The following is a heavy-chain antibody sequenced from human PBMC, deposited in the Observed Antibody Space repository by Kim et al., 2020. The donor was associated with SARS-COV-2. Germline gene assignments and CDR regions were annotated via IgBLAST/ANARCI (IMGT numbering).Heavy chain of an antibody. V-gene: IGHV4-59*01. D-gene: IGHD3-22*01. CDR1: TASITDYY. CDR3: ARNVYYYDTSGYYRPQPYGWFDP. Sequence: SETLSLTCTVSTASITDYYWSWIRQPPGKGLEWIGYIYYSESTNYNPSLKSRATISVDTSENQFSLRLSSVTAADTAVYYCARNVYYYDTSGYYRPQPYGWFDPWGQGTLVTVSS. J-gene: IGHJ5*02. CDR2: IYYSEST.